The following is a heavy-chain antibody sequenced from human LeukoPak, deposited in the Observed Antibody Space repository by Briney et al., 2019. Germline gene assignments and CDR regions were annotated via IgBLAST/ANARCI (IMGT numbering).Heavy chain of an antibody. D-gene: IGHD3-9*01. CDR3: ASPRGTPPGWIDAFDI. Sequence: GGSLRLSCAASGFTFSSYSMNWVRQAPGKGLEWVSYISSSSSTIYYADSVKGRFTISRDNAKNSLYLQMNSLRAEDTAVYYCASPRGTPPGWIDAFDIWGQGTMVTVSS. V-gene: IGHV3-48*04. CDR1: GFTFSSYS. J-gene: IGHJ3*02. CDR2: ISSSSSTI.